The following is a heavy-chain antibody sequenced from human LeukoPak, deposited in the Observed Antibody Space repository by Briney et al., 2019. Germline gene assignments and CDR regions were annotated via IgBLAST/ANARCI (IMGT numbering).Heavy chain of an antibody. V-gene: IGHV1-69*05. Sequence: SVKVSCKASGGTFSSYAISWVRQAPGQGLEWMGGIIPIFGTANYAQKFQGRVTITTDESTSTAYMELSSLRSEDTAVYYCARSKRDRLGAGIQLWFAAFDIWGQGTMVTVSS. J-gene: IGHJ3*02. D-gene: IGHD5-18*01. CDR2: IIPIFGTA. CDR3: ARSKRDRLGAGIQLWFAAFDI. CDR1: GGTFSSYA.